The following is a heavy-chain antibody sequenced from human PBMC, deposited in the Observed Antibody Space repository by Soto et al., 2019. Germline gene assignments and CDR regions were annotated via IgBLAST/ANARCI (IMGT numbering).Heavy chain of an antibody. D-gene: IGHD2-15*01. CDR1: GYFFTSYY. CDR2: INPNGGNT. J-gene: IGHJ4*02. Sequence: QAQLVQSGAEVKKPGASVKVSCKASGYFFTSYYIHWVRQAPGQSLQWMGWINPNGGNTHYVQKFQGRLTLIRDTSVSTVYMDLNSLTSDDTAIYYCARESMGGSSFRREYFDFWGQGTLVAVAS. CDR3: ARESMGGSSFRREYFDF. V-gene: IGHV1-2*02.